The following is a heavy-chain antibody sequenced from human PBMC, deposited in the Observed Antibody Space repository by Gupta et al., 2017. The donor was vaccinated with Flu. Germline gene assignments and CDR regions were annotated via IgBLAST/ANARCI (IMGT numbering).Heavy chain of an antibody. CDR3: AKGGMVTHYGLSYYGMDV. CDR2: ISYDGSNK. J-gene: IGHJ6*02. D-gene: IGHD1-26*01. V-gene: IGHV3-30*18. Sequence: KGLEWVAVISYDGSNKYYADSVKGRFTISRDNSKNTLYLQMNSLRAEDTAVYYCAKGGMVTHYGLSYYGMDVWGQGTTVTVSS.